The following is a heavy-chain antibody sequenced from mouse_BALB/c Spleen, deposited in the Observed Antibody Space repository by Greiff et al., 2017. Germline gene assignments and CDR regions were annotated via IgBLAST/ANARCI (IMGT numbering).Heavy chain of an antibody. D-gene: IGHD2-3*01. CDR3: AREGSYDGYFDY. CDR1: GYTFTDYN. Sequence: VQLQQSGPELVKPGASVKIPCKASGYTFTDYNMDWVKQSHGKSLEWIGDINPYNGGTSYNQKFKGKATLTVDKSSSTAYMELLSLTSEDSAVYYCAREGSYDGYFDYWGQGTTLTVSS. J-gene: IGHJ2*01. CDR2: INPYNGGT. V-gene: IGHV1-18*01.